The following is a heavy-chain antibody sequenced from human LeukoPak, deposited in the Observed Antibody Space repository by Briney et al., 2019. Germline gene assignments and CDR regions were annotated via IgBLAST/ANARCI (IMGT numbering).Heavy chain of an antibody. Sequence: SETLSLTCTVPGGSISSGSYYWSWIRQPAGMGLEWIGRIYTSGSTNYNPSLKRRVTISVDTSKNQFSLKLSSVTAADTAVYYCARGAIRPGYWGQGTLVTVSS. CDR3: ARGAIRPGY. V-gene: IGHV4-61*02. CDR2: IYTSGST. J-gene: IGHJ4*02. D-gene: IGHD5-24*01. CDR1: GGSISSGSYY.